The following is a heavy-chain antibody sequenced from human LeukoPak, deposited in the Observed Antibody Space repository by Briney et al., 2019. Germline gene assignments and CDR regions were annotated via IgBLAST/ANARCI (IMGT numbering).Heavy chain of an antibody. J-gene: IGHJ6*02. CDR3: ARGYRDSSGWYIYGMDV. V-gene: IGHV3-66*01. Sequence: GGSLRLSCAASGLTVSSNYMSWVRQAPGKGLEWVSVIYSGGSTYYADSVKGRFTISRDNSKNTLYLQMNSLRAEDTAVYYCARGYRDSSGWYIYGMDVWGQGTTVTVSS. CDR1: GLTVSSNY. CDR2: IYSGGST. D-gene: IGHD6-19*01.